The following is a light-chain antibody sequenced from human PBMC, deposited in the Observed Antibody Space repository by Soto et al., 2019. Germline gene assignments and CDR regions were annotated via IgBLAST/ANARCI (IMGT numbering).Light chain of an antibody. CDR1: QSISNY. Sequence: DIQMTQSPSSLSASVGDRVTITGRASQSISNYLNWYQQKPGKAPKLLIYKASTLKSGVPSRFSGSGSGTEFTLTISSLQPDDFATYYCQHYNSYSEAFGQGTKVDI. V-gene: IGKV1-5*03. CDR3: QHYNSYSEA. J-gene: IGKJ1*01. CDR2: KAS.